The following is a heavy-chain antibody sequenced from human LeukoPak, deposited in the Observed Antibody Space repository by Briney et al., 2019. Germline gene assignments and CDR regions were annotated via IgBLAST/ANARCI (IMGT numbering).Heavy chain of an antibody. J-gene: IGHJ5*02. CDR3: ARENVKYYYDSSGYYYGRSNWFDP. Sequence: ASVKVSCKASGYTFTGYYMHWVRQAPGQGLEWMGWINPNSGGTNYAQKFQGRVTMTRDTSISTAYMELSSLRSEDTAVYYCARENVKYYYDSSGYYYGRSNWFDPWGQGTLVTVSS. CDR1: GYTFTGYY. V-gene: IGHV1-2*02. D-gene: IGHD3-22*01. CDR2: INPNSGGT.